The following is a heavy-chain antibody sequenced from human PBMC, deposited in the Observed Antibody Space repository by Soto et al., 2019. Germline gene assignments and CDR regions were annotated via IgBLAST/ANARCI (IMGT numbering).Heavy chain of an antibody. Sequence: SETLSLTCAVYGGSFSGYYWTWIRQPPGTGLERIGEINHSGSTNYNPSLKSRVTISVDTSKNQFSLTLTSVTAADTAVYYCAREGRFLTPAYWGQGTLVTVSS. V-gene: IGHV4-34*01. D-gene: IGHD2-21*01. CDR2: INHSGST. J-gene: IGHJ4*02. CDR1: GGSFSGYY. CDR3: AREGRFLTPAY.